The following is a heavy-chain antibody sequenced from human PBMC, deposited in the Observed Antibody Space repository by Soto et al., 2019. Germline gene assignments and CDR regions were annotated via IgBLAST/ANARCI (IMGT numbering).Heavy chain of an antibody. J-gene: IGHJ6*02. V-gene: IGHV1-3*01. CDR2: INAGTGDT. CDR3: TRAPSSYGFYHYPMDV. Sequence: XPVKVSSKASGYQCSNYAIPWVRHGPAQGLEWMGWINAGTGDTKYSRKFQDRVTITRDTSANTAYMDLSNLRSDDAAVYYCTRAPSSYGFYHYPMDVWGQGTTVTVSS. D-gene: IGHD2-2*01. CDR1: GYQCSNYA.